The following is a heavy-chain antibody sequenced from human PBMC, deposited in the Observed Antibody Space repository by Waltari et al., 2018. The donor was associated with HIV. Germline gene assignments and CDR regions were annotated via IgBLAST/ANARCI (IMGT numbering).Heavy chain of an antibody. V-gene: IGHV3-74*01. CDR3: VRDGMVATFDH. CDR1: GFTFSVHW. Sequence: EVQLVESGGDLVQPGGSLRLSCAASGFTFSVHWMHWVRQVPGKGLVWVARIDSAGGRISYADSVKGRFSISRDNAENTLYLQMNSLRVEDTAVYYCVRDGMVATFDHWGQGTLVTVSS. J-gene: IGHJ4*02. D-gene: IGHD5-12*01. CDR2: IDSAGGRI.